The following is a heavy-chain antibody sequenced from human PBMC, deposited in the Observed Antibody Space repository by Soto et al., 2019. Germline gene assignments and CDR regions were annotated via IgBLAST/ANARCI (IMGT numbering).Heavy chain of an antibody. CDR3: AKGRATYGLLTHDY. Sequence: EVQLLESGGGLVQPGGSLRLSCAASGFSFRNYAMSWVRQAPGKGLEWISTLTGSSSNIYYADSVKGRFAISRDNSRNTVSLQMNSLTAEDTAVYYCAKGRATYGLLTHDYWGQGTLVTVSS. V-gene: IGHV3-23*01. CDR2: LTGSSSNI. CDR1: GFSFRNYA. D-gene: IGHD3-10*01. J-gene: IGHJ4*02.